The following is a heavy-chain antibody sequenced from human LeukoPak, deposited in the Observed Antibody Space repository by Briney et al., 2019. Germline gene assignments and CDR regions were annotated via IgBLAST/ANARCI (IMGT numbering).Heavy chain of an antibody. CDR1: GGSISSYY. CDR3: ARSLYSSSWPYYFDY. CDR2: IYATGST. Sequence: PSETLSLTCTVSGGSISSYYWSWLRQPPGKGLEWIGYIYATGSTNYNPSLKSRVTISVDTSKNQFSLNLRSVTAADTAVYYCARSLYSSSWPYYFDYWGQGTLVTVSS. J-gene: IGHJ4*02. V-gene: IGHV4-4*09. D-gene: IGHD6-13*01.